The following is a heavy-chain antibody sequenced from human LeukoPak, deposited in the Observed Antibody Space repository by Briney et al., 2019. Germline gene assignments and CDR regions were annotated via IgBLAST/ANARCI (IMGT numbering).Heavy chain of an antibody. CDR2: INQDGSQK. Sequence: QTGGSLRLSCAGSGFTFSSHWIGWVRQAPGKGLEWVAHINQDGSQKYYVDSVEGRFAISRDNAKNSLYLQMNSLRAEDTAVYYCARDDTGSSGGPSWFDPWGQGTLVTVSS. CDR3: ARDDTGSSGGPSWFDP. CDR1: GFTFSSHW. J-gene: IGHJ5*02. D-gene: IGHD6-6*01. V-gene: IGHV3-7*01.